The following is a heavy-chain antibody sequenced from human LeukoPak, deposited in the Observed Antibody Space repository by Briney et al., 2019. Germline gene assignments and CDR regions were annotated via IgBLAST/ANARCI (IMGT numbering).Heavy chain of an antibody. J-gene: IGHJ4*02. D-gene: IGHD3-10*01. Sequence: GRCLRLSCPASGFTVSNYWMNWVRQAPGNGLEWLPNMKEDGSDKYCVDRVKGRFTISRDNAKNSLYLQMNSLRGEDTAVYYCARGPNYGSRSDYFDYWGQGTLVTVSS. V-gene: IGHV3-7*03. CDR1: GFTVSNYW. CDR3: ARGPNYGSRSDYFDY. CDR2: MKEDGSDK.